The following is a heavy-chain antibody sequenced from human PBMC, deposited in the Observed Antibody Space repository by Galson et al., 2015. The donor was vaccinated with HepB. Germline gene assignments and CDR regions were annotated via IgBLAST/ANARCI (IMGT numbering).Heavy chain of an antibody. CDR3: ARLPCFGGSTAVNT. V-gene: IGHV2-70*01. J-gene: IGHJ5*02. D-gene: IGHD2-15*01. CDR1: GFSLSTTGLC. CDR2: IDWTDDK. Sequence: PALVKPTQNLTLTCDFSGFSLSTTGLCVNWIRQPPGKALEWLALIDWTDDKYYTTSLKSRLTISKDTSKNQVVLTMTHLDPTDTATYYGARLPCFGGSTAVNTWGQGTLVTVSS.